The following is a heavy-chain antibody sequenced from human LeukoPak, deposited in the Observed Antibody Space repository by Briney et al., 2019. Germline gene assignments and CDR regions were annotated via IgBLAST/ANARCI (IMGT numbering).Heavy chain of an antibody. CDR2: ISAYNGNT. J-gene: IGHJ4*02. CDR3: ARGVTGYYKEIFDY. V-gene: IGHV1-18*04. CDR1: GYTFTGYY. Sequence: ASVKVSCKASGYTFTGYYMHWVRQAPGQGLEWMGWISAYNGNTNYAQKLQGRVTMTTDTSTSTAYMELRSLRSDDTAVYYCARGVTGYYKEIFDYWGQGTLVTVSS. D-gene: IGHD3-9*01.